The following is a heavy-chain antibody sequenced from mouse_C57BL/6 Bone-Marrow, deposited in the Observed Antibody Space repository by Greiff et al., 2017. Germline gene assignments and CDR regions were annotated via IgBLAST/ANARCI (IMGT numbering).Heavy chain of an antibody. V-gene: IGHV1-54*01. D-gene: IGHD1-1*01. CDR1: GYAFTNYL. Sequence: QVQLQQSGAELVRPGTSVKVSCKASGYAFTNYLIEWVKQRPGQGLEWIGVINPGSGGTNYNETFKGRATLTADKSSSTAYMQLSSLTSEDSAVYFCARSLLLRPFAYWGQGTLVTVSA. J-gene: IGHJ3*01. CDR2: INPGSGGT. CDR3: ARSLLLRPFAY.